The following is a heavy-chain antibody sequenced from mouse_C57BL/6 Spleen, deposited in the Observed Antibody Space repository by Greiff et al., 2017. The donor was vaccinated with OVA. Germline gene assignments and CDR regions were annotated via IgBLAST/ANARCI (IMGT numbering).Heavy chain of an antibody. J-gene: IGHJ2*01. CDR1: GYTFTSYW. CDR2: IHPNSGST. V-gene: IGHV1-64*01. CDR3: ARGDLRPYY. D-gene: IGHD1-2*01. Sequence: VQLQQPGAELVKPGASVKLSCKASGYTFTSYWMHWVKQRPGQGLEWIGMIHPNSGSTNYNEKLKSKATLTVDKSSSTAYMQLSSLTSEDSAVYYCARGDLRPYYWGQGTTLTVSS.